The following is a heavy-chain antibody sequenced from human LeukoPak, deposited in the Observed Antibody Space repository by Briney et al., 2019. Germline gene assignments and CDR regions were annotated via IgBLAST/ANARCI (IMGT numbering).Heavy chain of an antibody. CDR1: DGSISSGYYY. J-gene: IGHJ4*02. CDR2: IYYSGST. V-gene: IGHV4-39*01. Sequence: PSETLSLTCSVSDGSISSGYYYWAWIRQPPGKGLEWIGSIYYSGSTYYNPSLKSRVTISVDTSKNQFSLKLSSVTAADTAVYYCASGDDYSESRQAIDYWGQGALVTVSS. D-gene: IGHD4-11*01. CDR3: ASGDDYSESRQAIDY.